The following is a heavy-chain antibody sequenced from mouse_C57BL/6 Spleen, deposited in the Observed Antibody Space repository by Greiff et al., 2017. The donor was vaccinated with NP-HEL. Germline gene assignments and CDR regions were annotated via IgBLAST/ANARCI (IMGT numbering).Heavy chain of an antibody. D-gene: IGHD4-1*01. J-gene: IGHJ1*03. CDR1: GYAFSSSW. Sequence: QVQLQQSGPELVKPGASVKISCKASGYAFSSSWMNWVKQRPGKGLEWIGRIYPGDGDTNYNGKFKGKATRTADKSSSTAYMQLSSLTSEDSAVYFCARSELGGYFDVWGTGTTVTVSS. V-gene: IGHV1-82*01. CDR3: ARSELGGYFDV. CDR2: IYPGDGDT.